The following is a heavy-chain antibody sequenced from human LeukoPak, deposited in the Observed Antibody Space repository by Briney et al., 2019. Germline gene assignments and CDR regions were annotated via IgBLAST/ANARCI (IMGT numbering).Heavy chain of an antibody. Sequence: GGSLRLSCAASGFTFSSYGMHWLPKAPGKGLEWMAVISYDGNKKYCADSMKGRFTISRDNSKNTLYLEMSSLRAEDTAVYYCAKDRDSSGWFEYFQHWGQGTLVTVSS. CDR1: GFTFSSYG. J-gene: IGHJ1*01. CDR3: AKDRDSSGWFEYFQH. CDR2: ISYDGNKK. D-gene: IGHD6-19*01. V-gene: IGHV3-30*18.